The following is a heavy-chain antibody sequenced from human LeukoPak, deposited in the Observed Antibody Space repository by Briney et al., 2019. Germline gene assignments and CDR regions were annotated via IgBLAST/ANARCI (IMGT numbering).Heavy chain of an antibody. Sequence: GGSLRLSCAASGFTLSSYSMNWVRQAPGKGLEWISHITWSGSTIFYADSVKGRFTISRDSAKNSLYLQMSSLRDEDTAVYYCARGEMATILSVLDYWGQGTLVTVSS. CDR3: ARGEMATILSVLDY. D-gene: IGHD5-24*01. V-gene: IGHV3-48*02. CDR1: GFTLSSYS. J-gene: IGHJ4*02. CDR2: ITWSGSTI.